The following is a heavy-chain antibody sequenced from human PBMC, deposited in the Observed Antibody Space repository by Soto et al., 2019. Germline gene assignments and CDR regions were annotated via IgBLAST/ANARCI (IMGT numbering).Heavy chain of an antibody. CDR3: AREGGDLNWFDP. D-gene: IGHD4-17*01. Sequence: EVQLVESGGGLVQPGGSLRLSCAASGFTFGSYSMNWVRQAPGKGLEWVSYISSSSSTIYYADSVKGRFTISRDNAKNSLYLQVNSLRAEDTAVYYSAREGGDLNWFDPWGQGTLVTVSS. J-gene: IGHJ5*02. CDR1: GFTFGSYS. V-gene: IGHV3-48*01. CDR2: ISSSSSTI.